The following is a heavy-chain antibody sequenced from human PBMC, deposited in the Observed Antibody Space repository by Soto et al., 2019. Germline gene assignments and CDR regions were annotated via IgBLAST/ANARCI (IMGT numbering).Heavy chain of an antibody. J-gene: IGHJ5*02. CDR3: ARGLTIFGVSNWFDP. Sequence: GASVKVSCKASGGTFSSYAISWVRQAPGQGLEWMGGIIPIFGTANYAQKFQGRVTITADESTSTAYMELSSLRSEDTAVYYCARGLTIFGVSNWFDPWGQGTLVTVSS. D-gene: IGHD3-3*01. V-gene: IGHV1-69*13. CDR2: IIPIFGTA. CDR1: GGTFSSYA.